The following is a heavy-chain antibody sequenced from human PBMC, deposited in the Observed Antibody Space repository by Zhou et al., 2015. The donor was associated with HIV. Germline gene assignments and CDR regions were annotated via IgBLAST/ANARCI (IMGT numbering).Heavy chain of an antibody. D-gene: IGHD1-7*01. J-gene: IGHJ6*02. CDR2: ISAYNGNT. CDR3: ARDGKGRNWNYAEWYYGMDV. V-gene: IGHV1-18*01. CDR1: GYTFTSYG. Sequence: QVQLVQSGAEVKKPGASVKVSCKASGYTFTSYGISWVRQAPGQGLEWMGWISAYNGNTNYAQKLQGRVTMTTDTSTSTAYMELRSLRSDDTAVYYCARDGKGRNWNYAEWYYGMDVWGQGTTVTVSS.